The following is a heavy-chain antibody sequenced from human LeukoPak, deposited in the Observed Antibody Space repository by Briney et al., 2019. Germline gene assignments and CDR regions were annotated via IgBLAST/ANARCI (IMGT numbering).Heavy chain of an antibody. V-gene: IGHV1-18*01. D-gene: IGHD1-26*01. CDR2: ISGYDGKT. CDR1: GYTFTIYG. Sequence: GASVMVSCKASGYTFTIYGINWVRQAPGQGLEWVGWISGYDGKTDYAQKFRDRVTMLKDTAASTVYMELRSLTTDDTAVYYCARDQPRRGPGNHDFWGQGTLVTVSS. CDR3: ARDQPRRGPGNHDF. J-gene: IGHJ4*02.